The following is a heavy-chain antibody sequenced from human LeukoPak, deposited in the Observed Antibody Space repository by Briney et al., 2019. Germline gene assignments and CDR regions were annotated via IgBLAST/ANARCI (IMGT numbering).Heavy chain of an antibody. Sequence: GGPLRVSCAASGFTFSSYSMNWVRQAPGKGLEWVSVIGGDGATTYYAGSVKGRFTISRDNSKNTLYLQMNSLRAEDTAVYYCATKRGGNYPFDYWGQGTLVTVSS. CDR1: GFTFSSYS. V-gene: IGHV3-23*01. CDR3: ATKRGGNYPFDY. J-gene: IGHJ4*02. D-gene: IGHD3-16*02. CDR2: IGGDGATT.